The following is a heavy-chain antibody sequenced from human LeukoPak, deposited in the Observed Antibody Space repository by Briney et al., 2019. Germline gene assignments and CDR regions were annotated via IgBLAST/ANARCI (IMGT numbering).Heavy chain of an antibody. CDR1: GYTFDVYD. V-gene: IGHV1-2*02. Sequence: ASVKVSCKASGYTFDVYDMNWVRQAPGQGLEWMGWFNPISGGTAYARRFQGRVTMTWYTSISTVYMELIRLTSDDTALFYCARVPRQLLPYFDYWGQGTLVTVSS. J-gene: IGHJ4*02. D-gene: IGHD2-15*01. CDR2: FNPISGGT. CDR3: ARVPRQLLPYFDY.